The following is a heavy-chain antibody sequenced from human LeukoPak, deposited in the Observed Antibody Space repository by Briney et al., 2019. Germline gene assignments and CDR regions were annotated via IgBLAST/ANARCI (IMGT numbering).Heavy chain of an antibody. V-gene: IGHV3-23*01. CDR3: EGTYYYDSSDDY. CDR2: ISGSGTST. Sequence: QSGGSLRLSCAASGFTFRSYAMSWVRQAPGKGLEWVLAISGSGTSTYYADSVKGRFTISRDNSKHTLYLQMNSLRAEDTAVYYCEGTYYYDSSDDYWGQGTLVTVSS. D-gene: IGHD3-22*01. J-gene: IGHJ4*02. CDR1: GFTFRSYA.